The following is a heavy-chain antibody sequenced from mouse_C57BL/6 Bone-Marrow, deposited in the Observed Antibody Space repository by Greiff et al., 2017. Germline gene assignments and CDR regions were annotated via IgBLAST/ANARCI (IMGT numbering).Heavy chain of an antibody. CDR1: GYTFTGYY. J-gene: IGHJ3*01. Sequence: VQLQQSGPVLVKPGASVKMSCKASGYTFTGYYMNWVKQSHGKSLEWIGVINPYNGGTSYNQKFKGKATLTVDKSSSTAYMELNSLTSEDSAVXYCARMRIYYDYAWGQGTLVTVSA. CDR2: INPYNGGT. CDR3: ARMRIYYDYA. V-gene: IGHV1-19*01. D-gene: IGHD2-4*01.